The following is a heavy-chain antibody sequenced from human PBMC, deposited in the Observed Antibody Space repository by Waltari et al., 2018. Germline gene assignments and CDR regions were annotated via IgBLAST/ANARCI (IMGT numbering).Heavy chain of an antibody. J-gene: IGHJ5*02. D-gene: IGHD3-9*01. CDR3: ARSPLRYFDWLPFDP. CDR2: ISAYNGNT. CDR1: GYTFTSYG. V-gene: IGHV1-18*01. Sequence: QVQLVQSGAEVKKPGASVKVSCKASGYTFTSYGISWVRQAPGQGLEWMGWISAYNGNTNYAQKLQGRVTMTTDTSTSTAYMELRSLRSDDTSVYYCARSPLRYFDWLPFDPWGQGTLVTVSS.